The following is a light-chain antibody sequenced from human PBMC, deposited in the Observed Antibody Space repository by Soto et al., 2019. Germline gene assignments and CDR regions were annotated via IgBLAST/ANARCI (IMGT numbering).Light chain of an antibody. J-gene: IGKJ1*01. V-gene: IGKV3-20*01. Sequence: ILLPPSPGPLSFSPVSISPSYCITREPVSTSFLAWYQQKLGQPHRLLIYGASTRATGVPDRFSGSGSGTDFTLTIRELDPEDFAVYYCQVYQWSLKWKFGTGTTGDI. CDR1: EPVSTSF. CDR3: QVYQWSLKWK. CDR2: GAS.